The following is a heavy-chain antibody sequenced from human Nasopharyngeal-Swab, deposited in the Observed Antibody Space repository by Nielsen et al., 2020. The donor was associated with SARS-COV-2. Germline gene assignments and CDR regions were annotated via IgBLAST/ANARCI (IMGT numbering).Heavy chain of an antibody. Sequence: GGSLRLSCAASGFTFNNYNFNWVRQAPGKGLEWVSSISSSSSYIYYADSVKGRFTISRDNAKNSLYLQMNSLRAEDTAAYYCARDGLDYDFWSAYFMDVWGQGTTVTVS. D-gene: IGHD3-3*01. J-gene: IGHJ6*02. CDR2: ISSSSSYI. CDR1: GFTFNNYN. V-gene: IGHV3-21*01. CDR3: ARDGLDYDFWSAYFMDV.